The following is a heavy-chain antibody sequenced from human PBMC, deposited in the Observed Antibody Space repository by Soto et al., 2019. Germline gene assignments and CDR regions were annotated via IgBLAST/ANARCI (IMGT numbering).Heavy chain of an antibody. J-gene: IGHJ5*02. D-gene: IGHD2-15*01. CDR2: INAGNGNT. Sequence: ASVKVSCKASGYTFTSYAMHWVRQAPGQRLEWMGWINAGNGNTKYSQKFQGRVTITRDTSASTAYMELSSLRSEDTAVYYCARVVEHCSGGSCYPENNWLDPWGQGTLVTV. V-gene: IGHV1-3*01. CDR1: GYTFTSYA. CDR3: ARVVEHCSGGSCYPENNWLDP.